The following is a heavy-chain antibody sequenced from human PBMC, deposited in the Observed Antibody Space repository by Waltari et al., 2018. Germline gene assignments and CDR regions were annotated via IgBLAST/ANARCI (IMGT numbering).Heavy chain of an antibody. Sequence: EAQLIQSGAQVKSPGATVKVSCKAFGYIFTDYYMHWMQQVPGQGPEWMARLGPENGATEFADRFQGRLTVTADTSTDTAYMELSGLTSEDTATYYCANSMSGPRVQWGQGTQVTVSP. J-gene: IGHJ4*02. CDR3: ANSMSGPRVQ. V-gene: IGHV1-69-2*01. CDR2: LGPENGAT. D-gene: IGHD3-3*01. CDR1: GYIFTDYY.